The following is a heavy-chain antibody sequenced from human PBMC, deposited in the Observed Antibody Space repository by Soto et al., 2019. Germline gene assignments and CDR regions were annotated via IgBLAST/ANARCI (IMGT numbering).Heavy chain of an antibody. CDR2: TYYRSKWYN. CDR1: GDSVSSNSAA. Sequence: SQTLSLTCAISGDSVSSNSAAWNWIRQSPSRGLEWLGRTYYRSKWYNDYAVSVKSRITINPDTSKNQFSLQLNSVTPEDTAVYYWARGPASLAVADEYGMYVWGQGPTVTVSS. D-gene: IGHD6-19*01. J-gene: IGHJ6*02. CDR3: ARGPASLAVADEYGMYV. V-gene: IGHV6-1*01.